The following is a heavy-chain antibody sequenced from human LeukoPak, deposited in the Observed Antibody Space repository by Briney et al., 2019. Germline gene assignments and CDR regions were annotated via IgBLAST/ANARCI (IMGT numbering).Heavy chain of an antibody. CDR2: INHSGST. J-gene: IGHJ3*02. Sequence: KSSETLSLTCAVYGGSFSGYYWSWIRQPPVEGLEWVGEINHSGSTNYYPSLKSRVTISVDTSKNQFSLKLSSVTAADTAVYYCARRWEALNDAFDIWGQGTMVTVSS. CDR1: GGSFSGYY. CDR3: ARRWEALNDAFDI. D-gene: IGHD1-26*01. V-gene: IGHV4-34*01.